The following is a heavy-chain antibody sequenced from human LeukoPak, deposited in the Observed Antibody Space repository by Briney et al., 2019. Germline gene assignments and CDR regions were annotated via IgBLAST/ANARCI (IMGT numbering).Heavy chain of an antibody. CDR1: GFIFSNYG. V-gene: IGHV3-23*01. Sequence: PGKTLRLSCAASGFIFSNYGMSWVRQAPGKGLEWVSAIRGNAGTTYYADSVKGRFTISRDNAKNSLYLQMNSLRAEDTAVYYCARDQTYYYYMDVWGKGTTVTISS. CDR3: ARDQTYYYYMDV. J-gene: IGHJ6*03. CDR2: IRGNAGTT.